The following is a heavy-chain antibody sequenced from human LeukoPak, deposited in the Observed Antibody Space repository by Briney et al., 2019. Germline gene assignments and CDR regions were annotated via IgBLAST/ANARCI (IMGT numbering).Heavy chain of an antibody. Sequence: PGGSLRLSCAASGFNFSSYAMGSVRPAPGKGVEWGSAISGRGGITYYADSVKGRSTISRDNSKNTLYLQMNSLRAEDTAVYYCAKAWTVVVPAAMPKDGSDDYWGQGTLVTVSS. D-gene: IGHD2-2*01. V-gene: IGHV3-23*01. CDR3: AKAWTVVVPAAMPKDGSDDY. J-gene: IGHJ4*02. CDR1: GFNFSSYA. CDR2: ISGRGGIT.